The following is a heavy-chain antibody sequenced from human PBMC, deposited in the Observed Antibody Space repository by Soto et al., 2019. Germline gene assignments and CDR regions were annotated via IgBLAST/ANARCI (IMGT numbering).Heavy chain of an antibody. Sequence: EVQLVESGGGLIQPGRSLRLSCVASGFTFDDYAMHWVRQAPGKGLGWVAGISWDGTTIGYADSVKGRLTISRDNAENSLYLLLNSLRVEDTALYYCAKDASVGYGAPFDYWGQGTLVTVSS. CDR1: GFTFDDYA. CDR2: ISWDGTTI. J-gene: IGHJ4*02. D-gene: IGHD4-17*01. V-gene: IGHV3-9*01. CDR3: AKDASVGYGAPFDY.